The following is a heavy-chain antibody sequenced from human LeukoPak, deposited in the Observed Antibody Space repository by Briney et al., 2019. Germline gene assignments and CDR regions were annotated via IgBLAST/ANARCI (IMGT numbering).Heavy chain of an antibody. CDR1: GGSFSGYY. J-gene: IGHJ6*03. CDR2: INHSGST. V-gene: IGHV4-34*01. D-gene: IGHD3-10*02. CDR3: ARAVPGFPTYYYMDV. Sequence: SETLSLTCAVYGGSFSGYYWSWIRQPPGKGLEWIGEINHSGSTNYNPSLKSRVTISVDTSKNQFSLKLSSVTAADTAVYYCARAVPGFPTYYYMDVWGKGTTVTVSS.